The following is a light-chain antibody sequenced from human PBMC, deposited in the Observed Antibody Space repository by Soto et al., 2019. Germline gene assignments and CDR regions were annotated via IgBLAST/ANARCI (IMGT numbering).Light chain of an antibody. Sequence: DIQMTQSPSSVSAFVGDRVTITCRASQAISTWLAWLQQKPGKAPKLLIYAASTFQSGVPSRFSGSGSGTDFTLTIISLQSEDFATYFCQQAHTLPYTFGQGTKVEIK. CDR3: QQAHTLPYT. J-gene: IGKJ2*01. CDR1: QAISTW. CDR2: AAS. V-gene: IGKV1-12*01.